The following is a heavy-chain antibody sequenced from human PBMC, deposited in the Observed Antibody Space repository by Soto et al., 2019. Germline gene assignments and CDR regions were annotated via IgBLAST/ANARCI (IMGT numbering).Heavy chain of an antibody. CDR3: ATASGLAAAGIWFDP. CDR1: GGTFSSYT. J-gene: IGHJ5*02. V-gene: IGHV1-69*02. CDR2: IIPILGIA. D-gene: IGHD6-13*01. Sequence: QVQLVQSGAEVKKPGSSVKVSCKASGGTFSSYTISWVRQAPGQGLEWMGRIIPILGIANYEQKFQGRVTITADKSTSTAYMELSSLRSEDTAVYYCATASGLAAAGIWFDPWGQGTLVTVSS.